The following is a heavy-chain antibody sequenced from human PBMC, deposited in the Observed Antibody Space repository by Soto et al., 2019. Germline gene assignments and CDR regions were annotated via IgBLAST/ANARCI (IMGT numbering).Heavy chain of an antibody. CDR3: ARLGGYYQALDS. Sequence: QVQLQESGPGLVKPSETLSLTCTVSGGSINNYYWSWIRQPPGKGLEFIGYIYYAGSTTYNPSLKRPVTISVDTSKNQFSLKLTSVTAADTAVYYCARLGGYYQALDSWGQGTLLTVSS. V-gene: IGHV4-59*08. D-gene: IGHD3-22*01. CDR2: IYYAGST. CDR1: GGSINNYY. J-gene: IGHJ4*02.